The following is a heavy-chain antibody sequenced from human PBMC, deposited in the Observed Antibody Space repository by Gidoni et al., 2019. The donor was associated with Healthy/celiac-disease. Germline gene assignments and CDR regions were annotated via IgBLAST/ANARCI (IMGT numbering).Heavy chain of an antibody. D-gene: IGHD3-22*01. CDR3: ARDTPPSPIVVVRDGGDGIPV. J-gene: IGHJ4*02. V-gene: IGHV4-31*03. CDR2: IYYSGST. CDR1: GGSISSGGYY. Sequence: QVQLQESGPGLAKPSQTLSLTCTVSGGSISSGGYYWRWIRQHPGKGLEWIGYIYYSGSTYYNPSLKSRVTISVDTSKNQFSLKLSSVTAADTAVYYCARDTPPSPIVVVRDGGDGIPVWGQGTLVTVSS.